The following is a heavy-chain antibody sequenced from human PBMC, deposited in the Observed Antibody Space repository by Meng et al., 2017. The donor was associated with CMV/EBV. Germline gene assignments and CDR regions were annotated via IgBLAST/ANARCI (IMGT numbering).Heavy chain of an antibody. CDR1: GYSFTSYW. V-gene: IGHV5-51*01. CDR2: IYPGDSDT. J-gene: IGHJ4*02. Sequence: GESLKISCKGSGYSFTSYWIGWVRHMPGKGLEWMGIIYPGDSDTSYSPSFPGQVTISADKSISTAYLQWSSLKASDTAMYYCARSPTFTYCGGDCYLAYFDYWGQGTLVTVSS. CDR3: ARSPTFTYCGGDCYLAYFDY. D-gene: IGHD2-21*01.